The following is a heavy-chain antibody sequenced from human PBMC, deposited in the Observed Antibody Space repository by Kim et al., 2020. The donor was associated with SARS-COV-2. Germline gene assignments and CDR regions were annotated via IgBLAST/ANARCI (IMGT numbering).Heavy chain of an antibody. CDR1: GFIFSTYS. J-gene: IGHJ4*02. CDR3: ATDKGYSFDY. V-gene: IGHV3-48*04. D-gene: IGHD5-18*01. Sequence: GGSLRLSCAASGFIFSTYSINWVRQAPGKGLEWLSYISGSSRIISYADSVKGRFTISRDNAKNSLYLQMNSLRAEDTAVYYCATDKGYSFDYWGQGTLVT. CDR2: ISGSSRII.